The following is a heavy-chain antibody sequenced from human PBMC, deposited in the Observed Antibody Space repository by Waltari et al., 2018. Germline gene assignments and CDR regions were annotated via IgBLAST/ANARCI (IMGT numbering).Heavy chain of an antibody. J-gene: IGHJ4*02. CDR1: GFTFSSYA. CDR3: AKDLSFGIAVAGNPIDY. Sequence: EVQLVESGGGLVQPGGSLRLSCAASGFTFSSYAMSWVRQAPGKGLEWVSAISGSGGSTYYADSVKGRFTISRDNSKNTLYLQMNSLRAEDTAVYYCAKDLSFGIAVAGNPIDYWGQGTLVTVSS. CDR2: ISGSGGST. D-gene: IGHD6-19*01. V-gene: IGHV3-23*04.